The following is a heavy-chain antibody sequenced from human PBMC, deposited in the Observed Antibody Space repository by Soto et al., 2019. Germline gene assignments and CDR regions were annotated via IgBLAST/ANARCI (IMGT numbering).Heavy chain of an antibody. J-gene: IGHJ4*02. D-gene: IGHD3-10*01. V-gene: IGHV3-53*01. CDR1: GITVSSYY. CDR2: IYAGTIT. Sequence: GGSLRLSCAVSGITVSSYYMSWVRRAAGKGLEWVSVIYAGTITYYADSVKGRFTIYRDNSKNTLNLEMNSLRVEDTAVYYCARIPCDHSITIFDYWGQGTLVTVSS. CDR3: ARIPCDHSITIFDY.